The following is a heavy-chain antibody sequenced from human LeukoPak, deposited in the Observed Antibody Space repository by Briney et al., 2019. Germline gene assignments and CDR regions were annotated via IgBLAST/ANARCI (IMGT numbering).Heavy chain of an antibody. Sequence: ASVKVSCKASGYTFTSYGISWVRQAPGQGLEWMGWISAYNGNTNYAQKLQGRVTMTTDTSTSTAYMELKTLRSDDTAVYFCARHDSGTRDNWLDPWGQGTLVTVSS. D-gene: IGHD1-26*01. V-gene: IGHV1-18*01. CDR3: ARHDSGTRDNWLDP. CDR1: GYTFTSYG. J-gene: IGHJ5*02. CDR2: ISAYNGNT.